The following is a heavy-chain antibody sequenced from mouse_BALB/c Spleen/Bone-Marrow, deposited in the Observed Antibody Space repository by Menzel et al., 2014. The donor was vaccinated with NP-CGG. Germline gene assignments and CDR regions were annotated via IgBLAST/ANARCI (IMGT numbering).Heavy chain of an antibody. D-gene: IGHD2-3*01. Sequence: EVKLVESGPSLVKPSQTLSLTCSVTGDSITSGYWNWIRKFPGNKLEYMGYISYSGNTYYNPSLKSRISITRDTSKNXYCLQLNSVTTEDTATYYCATYDGYCFDYWGQGTTLTVSS. CDR3: ATYDGYCFDY. CDR2: ISYSGNT. J-gene: IGHJ2*01. V-gene: IGHV3-8*02. CDR1: GDSITSGY.